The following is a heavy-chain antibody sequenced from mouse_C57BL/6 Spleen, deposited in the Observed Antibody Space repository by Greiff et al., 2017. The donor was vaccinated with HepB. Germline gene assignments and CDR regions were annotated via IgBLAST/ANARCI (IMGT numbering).Heavy chain of an antibody. V-gene: IGHV14-1*01. J-gene: IGHJ3*01. Sequence: VQLQQSGAELVRPGASVKLSCTASGFNIKDYYMHWVKQRPEQGLEWIGRIDPEDGDTEYDPKFQGKATMTADTSANTAYLRLSSLTSEDTAVYYCTTDYEYSFAYWGQGTLVTVSA. CDR1: GFNIKDYY. CDR3: TTDYEYSFAY. D-gene: IGHD2-4*01. CDR2: IDPEDGDT.